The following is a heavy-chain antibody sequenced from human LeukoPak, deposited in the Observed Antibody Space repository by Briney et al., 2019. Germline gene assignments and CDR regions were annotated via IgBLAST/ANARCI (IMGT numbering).Heavy chain of an antibody. V-gene: IGHV4-30-4*01. J-gene: IGHJ1*01. CDR3: ARAYSSSWYPHFQH. CDR2: IYYSGST. D-gene: IGHD6-13*01. CDR1: GGSISSGDYY. Sequence: PSETLSLTCTVSGGSISSGDYYWSWIRQPPGKGLEWIGYIYYSGSTYYNPSLKSRVTISVDTSKNQFSLKLSSVTAADTAVYYCARAYSSSWYPHFQHWGQGTLVTVSS.